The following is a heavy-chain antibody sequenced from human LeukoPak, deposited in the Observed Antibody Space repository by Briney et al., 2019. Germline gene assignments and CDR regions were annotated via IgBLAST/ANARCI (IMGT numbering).Heavy chain of an antibody. CDR1: GFTFSSYS. D-gene: IGHD6-13*01. V-gene: IGHV3-21*01. CDR2: ISSSSSYI. J-gene: IGHJ5*02. Sequence: PGGSLRLSCAASGFTFSSYSMNWARQAPGKGLEWVSSISSSSSYIYYADSVKGRFTISRDNAKNSLYLQMNSLRAEDTAVYYCASGAAAGTKWFDPWGQGTLVTVSS. CDR3: ASGAAAGTKWFDP.